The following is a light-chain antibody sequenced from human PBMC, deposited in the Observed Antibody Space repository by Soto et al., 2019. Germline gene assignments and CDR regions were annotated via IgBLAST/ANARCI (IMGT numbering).Light chain of an antibody. CDR1: RSNIGSSY. J-gene: IGLJ3*02. CDR2: RKT. V-gene: IGLV1-47*01. CDR3: ATWDDSLSAGV. Sequence: QSVLTQPPSASGTPGQTVSISCSGSRSNIGSSYVSWYQKLPGTAPKLLIHRKTLRPSGVPDRFYASKSGTSASLAISGLRSEDEGEYYCATWDDSLSAGVFGGGTKVTVL.